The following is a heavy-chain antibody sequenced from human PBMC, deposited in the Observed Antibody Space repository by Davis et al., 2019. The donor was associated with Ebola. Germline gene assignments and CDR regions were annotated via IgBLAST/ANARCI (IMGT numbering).Heavy chain of an antibody. CDR3: ASVLLRGYFDL. J-gene: IGHJ2*01. Sequence: PGGSLRLSCAVYGGSFSGYYWSWIRQPPGKGLEWIGEINHSGSTNYNPSLKSRVTISVDRSKNQFSLKLSSVTAADTAVYYCASVLLRGYFDLWGRGTLVTVSS. CDR2: INHSGST. CDR1: GGSFSGYY. V-gene: IGHV4-34*01. D-gene: IGHD3-10*01.